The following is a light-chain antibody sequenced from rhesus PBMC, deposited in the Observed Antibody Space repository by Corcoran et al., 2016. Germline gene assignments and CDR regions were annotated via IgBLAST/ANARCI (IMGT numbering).Light chain of an antibody. Sequence: DIQMTQSPSSLSASVGDTVSFSCRASQDISSWLAWYQQKPGKAPNLLISKASSLQSGVPSRFSGSGSGTDFTLTISSRQSEDFGTYYCQQYTNRPFTFGPGTKLDIK. J-gene: IGKJ3*01. CDR2: KAS. V-gene: IGKV1-22*01. CDR3: QQYTNRPFT. CDR1: QDISSW.